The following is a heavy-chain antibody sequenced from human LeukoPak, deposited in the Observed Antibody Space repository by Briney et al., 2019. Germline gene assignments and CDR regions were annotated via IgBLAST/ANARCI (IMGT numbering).Heavy chain of an antibody. D-gene: IGHD3-10*01. V-gene: IGHV1-8*03. CDR3: ARTPPGGLIDY. Sequence: ASVKVSCKASGYTFTSYDINWVRQASGQGLEWMGWMSPKSANTGYAQKFQGRVTITRDTSISTAYMELSSLTAEDTAVYYCARTPPGGLIDYWGQGTLVTVSS. J-gene: IGHJ4*02. CDR1: GYTFTSYD. CDR2: MSPKSANT.